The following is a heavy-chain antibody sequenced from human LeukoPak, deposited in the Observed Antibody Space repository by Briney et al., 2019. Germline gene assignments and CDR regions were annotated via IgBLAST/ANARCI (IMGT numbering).Heavy chain of an antibody. CDR3: ARHPALYCSSTSCYRLNWFDP. CDR1: GASISSYY. J-gene: IGHJ5*02. CDR2: IYVTGST. D-gene: IGHD2-2*02. V-gene: IGHV4-4*07. Sequence: SETLSLTCTVSGASISSYYWSWIRQPAGKALEWIGRIYVTGSTTYNPSLESRVTMSLDTSKNQFSLKLSSVTAADTAVYYCARHPALYCSSTSCYRLNWFDPWGQGTLVTVSS.